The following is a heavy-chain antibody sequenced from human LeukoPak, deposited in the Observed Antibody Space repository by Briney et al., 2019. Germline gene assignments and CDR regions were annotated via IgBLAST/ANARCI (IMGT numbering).Heavy chain of an antibody. D-gene: IGHD2-21*02. J-gene: IGHJ4*02. CDR1: GFTFSSYW. CDR2: INQDGREK. CDR3: AKGRDCGDY. Sequence: GGSLRLSCAVSGFTFSSYWMTWVRQVPGKGLQRVANINQDGREKYYMDSMKGRLNISRDNTENSVFLQLTSLRPEDTGIYFCAKGRDCGDYWGQGTLVAVSS. V-gene: IGHV3-7*01.